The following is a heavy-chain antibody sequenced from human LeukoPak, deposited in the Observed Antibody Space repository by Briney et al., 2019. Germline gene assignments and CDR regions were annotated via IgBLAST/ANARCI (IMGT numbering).Heavy chain of an antibody. CDR1: GFTFSSYS. J-gene: IGHJ4*02. V-gene: IGHV3-48*01. CDR2: ISSSSSTI. D-gene: IGHD3-3*01. Sequence: GGSLRLSCAASGFTFSSYSMNWVRQAPGKGLEWVSYISSSSSTIYYADSVKGRFTISRDNAKNSLYLQMNSLRAEDTAVYYCARGSLILRFLERFGGHFDYWGQGTLVTVSS. CDR3: ARGSLILRFLERFGGHFDY.